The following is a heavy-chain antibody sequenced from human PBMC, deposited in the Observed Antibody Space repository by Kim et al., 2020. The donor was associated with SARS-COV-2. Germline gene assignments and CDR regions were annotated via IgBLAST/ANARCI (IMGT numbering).Heavy chain of an antibody. CDR3: ARGPIEEGIRATKGYFDL. V-gene: IGHV3-13*04. CDR2: IGTKADT. J-gene: IGHJ2*01. CDR1: GFTFSSYD. D-gene: IGHD1-20*01. Sequence: GGSLRLSCAASGFTFSSYDMHWVRQGTEKGLEWVSSIGTKADTYYPDSVKDRFTISRENAKDSLYLQMNSLRAEDTAVYYCARGPIEEGIRATKGYFDLWGRGTVVTVSS.